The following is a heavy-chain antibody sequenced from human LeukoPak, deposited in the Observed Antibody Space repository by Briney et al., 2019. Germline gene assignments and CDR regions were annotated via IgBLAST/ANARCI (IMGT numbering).Heavy chain of an antibody. J-gene: IGHJ4*02. CDR2: IRTKSNSYAT. CDR3: TFIAPSGTIFDY. Sequence: GGSLRLSCAASGFTFSGSAMHWVRQASGKGLEWLGRIRTKSNSYATAYAASVKGRFTISRDDSNNTAYLHMNSLRSDDTALYYCTFIAPSGTIFDYWGQGALVTVSS. CDR1: GFTFSGSA. D-gene: IGHD6-13*01. V-gene: IGHV3-73*01.